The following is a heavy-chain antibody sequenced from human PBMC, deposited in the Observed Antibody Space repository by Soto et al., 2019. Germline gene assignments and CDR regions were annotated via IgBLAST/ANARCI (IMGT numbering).Heavy chain of an antibody. CDR2: ISYDGSNK. V-gene: IGHV3-30*18. J-gene: IGHJ4*02. D-gene: IGHD2-15*01. CDR1: GFTFSSYG. CDR3: AKDSFEVVTKFDY. Sequence: QVQLVESGGGVVQPGRSLRLSCAASGFTFSSYGMHWVRQAPGKGLEWVAVISYDGSNKYYADSVKGRFTISRDNSKNTLYLQMNSLRAEDTAVYYCAKDSFEVVTKFDYWGQGTLVTVSS.